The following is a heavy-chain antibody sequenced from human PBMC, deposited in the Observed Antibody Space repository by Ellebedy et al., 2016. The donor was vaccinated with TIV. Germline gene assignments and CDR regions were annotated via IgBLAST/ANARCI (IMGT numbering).Heavy chain of an antibody. CDR1: GFTFSSYA. CDR3: AKESGSYGHYYYYGMDV. D-gene: IGHD1-26*01. Sequence: GESLKISXAASGFTFSSYAMHWVRQAPGKGLEWVAVISYDGSNKYYADSVKGRFTISRDNSKNTLYLQMNSLRAEDTAVYYCAKESGSYGHYYYYGMDVWGQGTTVTVSS. V-gene: IGHV3-30-3*01. CDR2: ISYDGSNK. J-gene: IGHJ6*02.